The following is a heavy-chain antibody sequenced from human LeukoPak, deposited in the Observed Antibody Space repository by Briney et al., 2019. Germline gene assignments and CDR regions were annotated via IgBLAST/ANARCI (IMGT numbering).Heavy chain of an antibody. V-gene: IGHV3-43*02. CDR2: ISGDGGST. Sequence: GGSLRLSCAASGFTFDDYAMHWVRQAPGKGLEWVSLISGDGGSTYYADSVKGRFTISRDNSKNSLYLQMSSLRTEDTALYYRAKDLSVGGPTYYFDYWGQGTLVTVSS. CDR1: GFTFDDYA. CDR3: AKDLSVGGPTYYFDY. J-gene: IGHJ4*02. D-gene: IGHD3-16*01.